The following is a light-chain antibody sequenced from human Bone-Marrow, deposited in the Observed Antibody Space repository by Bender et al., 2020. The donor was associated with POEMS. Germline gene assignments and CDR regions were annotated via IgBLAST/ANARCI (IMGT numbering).Light chain of an antibody. Sequence: QSALTQPASVSGSPGQSTTISCTGTSSDVGGYNYVSWYQHHPGKAPKLIISDVTNRPSGVSNRFTGSKSGNTASLTISGLQAEDEAEYCCCSFASSNTYVFGTWTKVTVL. CDR2: DVT. CDR3: CSFASSNTYV. V-gene: IGLV2-14*03. J-gene: IGLJ1*01. CDR1: SSDVGGYNY.